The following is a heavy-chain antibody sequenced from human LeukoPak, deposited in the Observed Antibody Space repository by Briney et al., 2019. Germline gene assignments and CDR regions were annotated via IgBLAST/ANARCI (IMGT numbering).Heavy chain of an antibody. V-gene: IGHV4-39*07. Sequence: PSETLSLTCTVSGDSISSSSYYWGWIRQPPGKGLEWIGTIYYSGSTYYNPSLKSRVTISIDTSKNQFSLKLSSVTATDTAVYYCARNSISRGWYDYWGQGTLLTVSS. J-gene: IGHJ4*02. D-gene: IGHD6-19*01. CDR3: ARNSISRGWYDY. CDR1: GDSISSSSYY. CDR2: IYYSGST.